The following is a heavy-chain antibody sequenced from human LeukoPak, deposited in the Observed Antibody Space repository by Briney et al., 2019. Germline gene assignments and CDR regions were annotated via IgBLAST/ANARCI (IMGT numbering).Heavy chain of an antibody. D-gene: IGHD3-22*01. J-gene: IGHJ4*02. V-gene: IGHV2-5*02. Sequence: SGPTLVKPTQTLTLTCTFSGFPPNPSGVGVAWIRHPPGKALEWLALFYWDDDKRYSPSLKSRLTITKDTSKNQVVLTMSNMDPVDTATYYCAHSRYYYDSSSYHPPPLDYWGQGTLVTVSS. CDR2: FYWDDDK. CDR3: AHSRYYYDSSSYHPPPLDY. CDR1: GFPPNPSGVG.